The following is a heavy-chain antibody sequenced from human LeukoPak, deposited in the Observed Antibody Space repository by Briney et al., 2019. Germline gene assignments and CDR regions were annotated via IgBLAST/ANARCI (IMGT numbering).Heavy chain of an antibody. CDR1: RYTFTNYG. V-gene: IGHV1-18*01. CDR2: ISGYNDNK. CDR3: ARNYYYNSGYYYFDY. Sequence: ASVKLSCTASRYTFTNYGISWVRQAPGQGLEWMAWISGYNDNKKYAPKLQGRVTMTTDTCMSTAYMELRSPRSDGTAVYYCARNYYYNSGYYYFDYWGQGTRVTVSS. J-gene: IGHJ4*02. D-gene: IGHD3-22*01.